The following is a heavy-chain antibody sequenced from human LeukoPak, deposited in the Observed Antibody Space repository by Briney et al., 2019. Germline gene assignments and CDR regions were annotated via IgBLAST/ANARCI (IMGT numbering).Heavy chain of an antibody. CDR2: MNPNSGNT. Sequence: ASVKVSCKASGYTFTSYDINWVRQATGQGLEWMGWMNPNSGNTGYAQKFQGRVTMTRNTSISTAYMELSRLRSDDTAFYYCARIRYCGGISCYYIDYWGQGTLVTVSA. D-gene: IGHD2-2*01. CDR3: ARIRYCGGISCYYIDY. V-gene: IGHV1-8*01. J-gene: IGHJ4*02. CDR1: GYTFTSYD.